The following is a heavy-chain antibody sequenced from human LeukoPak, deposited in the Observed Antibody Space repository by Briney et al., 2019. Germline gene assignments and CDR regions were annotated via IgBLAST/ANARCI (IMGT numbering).Heavy chain of an antibody. CDR1: GYTFTSYA. Sequence: ASVKVSCKASGYTFTSYAMNWVRQAPGQGLEWMGWINTNTGNPTYAQGFTGRFVFSLDSSVSTAYLQISNLMPEDTAKYYCAREILRFDIWGQGTMVSVSS. CDR2: INTNTGNP. V-gene: IGHV7-4-1*02. J-gene: IGHJ3*02. CDR3: AREILRFDI.